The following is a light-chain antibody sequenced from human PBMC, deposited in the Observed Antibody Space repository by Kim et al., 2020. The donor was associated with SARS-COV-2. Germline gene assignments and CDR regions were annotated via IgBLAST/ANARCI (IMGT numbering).Light chain of an antibody. Sequence: ASVGGRVTSTCRASQSISSWLAWYQQRPGKAPNHLIYKASSLAGGVPSRFSGSGSGTEFTLAISSLQPDDFASYFCQQYTSYPWAFGQGTKVEIK. J-gene: IGKJ1*01. CDR2: KAS. CDR3: QQYTSYPWA. V-gene: IGKV1-5*03. CDR1: QSISSW.